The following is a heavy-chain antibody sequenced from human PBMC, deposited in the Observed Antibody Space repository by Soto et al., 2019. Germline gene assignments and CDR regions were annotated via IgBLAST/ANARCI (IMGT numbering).Heavy chain of an antibody. J-gene: IGHJ5*02. D-gene: IGHD5-12*01. Sequence: SETLSLTCSVSGGSTDVHFWSWIRQPSGKGLEWIGNSFYSGTANYNPSLKSRVTISLDTSKNLLSLKLASVTAADTAVYYCARDRYTGYHNWFDPWGQGKLVTVSS. CDR3: ARDRYTGYHNWFDP. CDR2: SFYSGTA. V-gene: IGHV4-59*11. CDR1: GGSTDVHF.